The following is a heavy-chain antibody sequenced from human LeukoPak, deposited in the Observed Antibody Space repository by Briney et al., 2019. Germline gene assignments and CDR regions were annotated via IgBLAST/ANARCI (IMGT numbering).Heavy chain of an antibody. V-gene: IGHV4-38-2*02. Sequence: SETLSLTCTVSGFSISSDYYWGWIRQPPGKGLEWLGSVSHSGITYYNSSLNSRVTISVDTSNNQFSLKVNSVTAADTAVYYCARLVIPWGQGILVIVSS. D-gene: IGHD3-10*01. CDR1: GFSISSDYY. CDR2: VSHSGIT. J-gene: IGHJ5*02. CDR3: ARLVIP.